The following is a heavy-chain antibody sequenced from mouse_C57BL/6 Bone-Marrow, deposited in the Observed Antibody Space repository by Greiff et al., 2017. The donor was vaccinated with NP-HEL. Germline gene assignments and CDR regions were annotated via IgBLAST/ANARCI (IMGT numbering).Heavy chain of an antibody. J-gene: IGHJ2*01. CDR1: GYTFTDYY. CDR2: INPNNGGT. D-gene: IGHD1-1*01. CDR3: ARVPITTVVADY. Sequence: VQLQQSGPELVKPGASVKISCKASGYTFTDYYMNWVKQSHGKSLEWIGDINPNNGGTSYNQKFKGKATLTVDKSSSTAYMELRSLTSEDSAVYYCARVPITTVVADYWGQGTTLTVSS. V-gene: IGHV1-26*01.